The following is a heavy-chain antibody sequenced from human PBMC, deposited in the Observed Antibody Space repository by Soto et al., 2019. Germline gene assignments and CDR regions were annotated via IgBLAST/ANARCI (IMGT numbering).Heavy chain of an antibody. CDR2: INHSGST. J-gene: IGHJ5*02. Sequence: SETLSLTCAVYGGSFSGYYWSWIRQPPGKGLEWIGEINHSGSTSYNPSLKSRVTISVDTSKNQFSLKLSSVTAADTAVYYCASTRARYCSSTSCRHNWFDPWGQGTLVTVSS. D-gene: IGHD2-2*01. CDR1: GGSFSGYY. CDR3: ASTRARYCSSTSCRHNWFDP. V-gene: IGHV4-34*01.